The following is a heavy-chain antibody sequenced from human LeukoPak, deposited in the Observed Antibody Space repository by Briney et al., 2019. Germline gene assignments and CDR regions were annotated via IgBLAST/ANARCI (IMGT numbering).Heavy chain of an antibody. CDR3: ARARWAAPRVGYYYYMDV. Sequence: GGSLRLSCAASGFTVSSNYMSWVRQAPGKGQEWVSVIYSGGSTYYADSVKGRFTISRDNAKNSLYLQMNSLRAEDTAVYYCARARWAAPRVGYYYYMDVWGKGTTVTVSS. V-gene: IGHV3-66*01. CDR1: GFTVSSNY. CDR2: IYSGGST. D-gene: IGHD6-6*01. J-gene: IGHJ6*03.